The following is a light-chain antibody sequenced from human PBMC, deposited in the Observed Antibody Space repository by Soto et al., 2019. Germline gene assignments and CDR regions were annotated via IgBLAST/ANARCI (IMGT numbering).Light chain of an antibody. J-gene: IGKJ5*01. CDR3: QQYDNSPIT. V-gene: IGKV3-20*01. CDR1: QSVSNIY. Sequence: DIVLTQSPGTPSLSPGERATLSCRASQSVSNIYIAWYQQKPGQAPRVLIYGASRRATGIPDRFSGSGSGTDFTLTISSLEPEDFAVYYCQQYDNSPITFGQGTRLEI. CDR2: GAS.